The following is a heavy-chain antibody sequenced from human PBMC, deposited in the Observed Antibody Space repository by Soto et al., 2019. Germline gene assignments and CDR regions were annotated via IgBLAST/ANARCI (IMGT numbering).Heavy chain of an antibody. D-gene: IGHD6-13*01. CDR1: GFTFSNYG. V-gene: IGHV3-30*18. CDR3: SKVSPGQLGRLDV. J-gene: IGHJ6*02. CDR2: IAYNGVNK. Sequence: QGQLVESGGGVVQPGRSLRLSCAASGFTFSNYGMHWVRQAPGKGLEWVAAIAYNGVNKYYADSVKGRFTISRDSSENTLNLQMNSLRLEDTAVYFCSKVSPGQLGRLDVWGQGTTVTVSS.